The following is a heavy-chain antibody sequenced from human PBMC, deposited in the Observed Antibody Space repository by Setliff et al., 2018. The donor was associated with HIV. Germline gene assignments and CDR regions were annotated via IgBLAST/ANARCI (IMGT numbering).Heavy chain of an antibody. CDR2: ISTSGST. V-gene: IGHV4-4*08. CDR1: GGSINSYY. D-gene: IGHD6-13*01. J-gene: IGHJ4*02. Sequence: KTSETLSLTCTVSGGSINSYYWSWIRQPPGKALEWIGYISTSGSTNYNPSLKSRVTISVDTSKNQFSLKLTSVTAADTAVYYCAKMVGQQLPPLYWGQGTLVTVSS. CDR3: AKMVGQQLPPLY.